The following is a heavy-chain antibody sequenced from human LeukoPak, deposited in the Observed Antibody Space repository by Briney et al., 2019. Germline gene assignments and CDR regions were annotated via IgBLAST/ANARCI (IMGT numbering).Heavy chain of an antibody. J-gene: IGHJ4*02. CDR1: GGSFSGYS. V-gene: IGHV4-30-2*01. CDR3: ARLVAATGNFDY. CDR2: IYHSWST. D-gene: IGHD6-13*01. Sequence: SETLSLTCAVYGGSFSGYSWSWIRQPPGKGLEWIGYIYHSWSTYYNPSLKSRVTISVDRSKNQFSLKLSSVTAADTAVYYCARLVAATGNFDYWGQGTLVTVSS.